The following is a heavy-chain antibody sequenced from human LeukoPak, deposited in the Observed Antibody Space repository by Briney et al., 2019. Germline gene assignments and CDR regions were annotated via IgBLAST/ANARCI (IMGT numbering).Heavy chain of an antibody. V-gene: IGHV4-59*08. J-gene: IGHJ4*02. D-gene: IGHD6-19*01. CDR2: IYYSGST. CDR1: GGSISGSF. Sequence: SEALSLTCTVSGGSISGSFWSWIRQPPGKGLEWIGYIYYSGSTNYHPSLKSRLTISVDTSKNQLSLQLSSVTAADSAVYYCARHINSGFDYWGQGTLVTVSS. CDR3: ARHINSGFDY.